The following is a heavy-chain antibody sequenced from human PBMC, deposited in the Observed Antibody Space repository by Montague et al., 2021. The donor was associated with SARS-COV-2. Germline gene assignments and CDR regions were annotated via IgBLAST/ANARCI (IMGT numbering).Heavy chain of an antibody. CDR3: ARAGLGGAYYYYYGMDV. Sequence: SLRFSCAASGFTFSSYDMHWVRQATGKGLEWVSAIGTAGDTYYPGSVKGRFTISRENAKNSLYLQMNSLRAGDTAVYYCARAGLGGAYYYYYGMDVWGQGTTVTVSS. CDR1: GFTFSSYD. D-gene: IGHD4-23*01. V-gene: IGHV3-13*01. J-gene: IGHJ6*02. CDR2: IGTAGDT.